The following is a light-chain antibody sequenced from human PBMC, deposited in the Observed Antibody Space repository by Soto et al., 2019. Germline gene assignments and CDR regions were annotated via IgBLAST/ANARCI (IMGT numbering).Light chain of an antibody. V-gene: IGKV2-30*02. Sequence: DVVVTQSPLSLPVTLGQPASISCRSSQSLAHSDGSTYLNWFQQRPGQSPRRLIYKVSNRDSGVLDGVSGSGSGTDFTLKISRVEAEDVGVYYCMQGTHSPWTFCQGTKVEIK. CDR1: QSLAHSDGSTY. CDR3: MQGTHSPWT. CDR2: KVS. J-gene: IGKJ1*01.